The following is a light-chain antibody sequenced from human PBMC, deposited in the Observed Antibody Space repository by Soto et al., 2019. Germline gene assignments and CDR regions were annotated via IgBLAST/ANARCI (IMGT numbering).Light chain of an antibody. CDR1: QSIRSSS. J-gene: IGKJ1*01. Sequence: EIVLTQSPGTLSLSPGERATLSCRASQSIRSSSLAWYQQKPGQAPRLLIYGGSSRATGIPDRFSGGGSGTDFTLTISRLEPEDFAVYYCQQYVTSPWAFGQGTKVAIE. V-gene: IGKV3-20*01. CDR3: QQYVTSPWA. CDR2: GGS.